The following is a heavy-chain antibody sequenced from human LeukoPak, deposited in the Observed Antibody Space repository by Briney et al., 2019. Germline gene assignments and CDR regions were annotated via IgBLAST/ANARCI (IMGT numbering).Heavy chain of an antibody. Sequence: SETLSLTCAVSGGSVSRSNWWNWVRQPPGKGLEWIGEIHHSGSTNYNPSLKSRVSISVDTSTNQLSLKLTSVTAADTAVYYCARDPTGLDSWGQGTLVTVSS. CDR2: IHHSGST. V-gene: IGHV4-4*02. D-gene: IGHD1-14*01. CDR3: ARDPTGLDS. CDR1: GGSVSRSNW. J-gene: IGHJ5*01.